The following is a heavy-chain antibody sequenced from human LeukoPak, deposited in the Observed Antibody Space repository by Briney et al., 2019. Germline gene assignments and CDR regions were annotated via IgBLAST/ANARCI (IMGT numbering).Heavy chain of an antibody. CDR3: ARRNLMITFGGVIADDY. Sequence: ASVKVSCKASGYTFTSYDINWVRQATGQGLEWMGWMNPNSGNTGYAQKFQGRVTMTRNTSISTAYMEQSSLRSEDTAVYYCARRNLMITFGGVIADDYWGQGTRVTVSS. J-gene: IGHJ4*02. CDR1: GYTFTSYD. D-gene: IGHD3-16*02. V-gene: IGHV1-8*01. CDR2: MNPNSGNT.